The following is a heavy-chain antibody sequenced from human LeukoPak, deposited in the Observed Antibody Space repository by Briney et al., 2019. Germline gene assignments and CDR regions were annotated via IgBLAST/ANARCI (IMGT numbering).Heavy chain of an antibody. Sequence: WGSLRLSCAASGFTFSSYWMHWVRQAPGKGLVWVSRMDSDGRSTSYADSVKGRFTTCRDNAKNTLYLQMNSLRAEDTAVYYCARGEQDGSGWYGGYYYYYYGMDVWGQGTTVTVSS. V-gene: IGHV3-74*01. D-gene: IGHD6-19*01. J-gene: IGHJ6*02. CDR2: MDSDGRST. CDR3: ARGEQDGSGWYGGYYYYYYGMDV. CDR1: GFTFSSYW.